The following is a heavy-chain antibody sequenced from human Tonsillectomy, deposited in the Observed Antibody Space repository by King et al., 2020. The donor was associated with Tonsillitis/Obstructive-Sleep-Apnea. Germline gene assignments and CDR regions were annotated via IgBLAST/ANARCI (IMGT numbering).Heavy chain of an antibody. J-gene: IGHJ3*02. CDR1: GFTFSSYA. V-gene: IGHV3-64D*06. D-gene: IGHD1-1*01. CDR2: ISSTGGST. Sequence: DVQLVESGGGLVQPGGSLRLSCSASGFTFSSYAMHWVCLTPGKGLEDVSDISSTGGSTYYADSLKGRCTIARDNSKNTVYLQMSSLRAEDTDVYYCWKRLRSGTWTGAFDIWGQGTMVTASS. CDR3: WKRLRSGTWTGAFDI.